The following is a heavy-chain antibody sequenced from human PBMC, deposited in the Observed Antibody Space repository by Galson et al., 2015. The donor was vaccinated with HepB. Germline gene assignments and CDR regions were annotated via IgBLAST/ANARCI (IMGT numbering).Heavy chain of an antibody. Sequence: SLRLSCAASGFTFSDYYMSWLRQAPGKGLEWVSYISSSGSTIYYADSVKGRFTISRDNAKNSLYLQMNSLRAEDTAVYYCARHWVDTAMGPDYYCYYMDVWGKGTTITVSS. V-gene: IGHV3-11*01. CDR2: ISSSGSTI. CDR1: GFTFSDYY. D-gene: IGHD5-18*01. CDR3: ARHWVDTAMGPDYYCYYMDV. J-gene: IGHJ6*03.